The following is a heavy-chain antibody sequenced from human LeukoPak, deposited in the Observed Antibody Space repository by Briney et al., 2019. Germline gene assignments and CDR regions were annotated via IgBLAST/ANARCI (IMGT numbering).Heavy chain of an antibody. CDR2: ISQSGST. Sequence: SQTLSLTCAVSGGTITSGGYSWSWIRQPPGMGLESIGYISQSGSTYYNPSLKSRVTISVDRSKNQFSLNLSSVTAADTAVYYCASLSYGFRGDYWGQGTLVTVSS. CDR1: GGTITSGGYS. D-gene: IGHD3-10*01. J-gene: IGHJ4*02. CDR3: ASLSYGFRGDY. V-gene: IGHV4-30-2*01.